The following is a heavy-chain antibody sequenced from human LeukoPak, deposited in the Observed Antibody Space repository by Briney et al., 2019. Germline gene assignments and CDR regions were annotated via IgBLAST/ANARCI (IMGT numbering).Heavy chain of an antibody. CDR3: ARQHTIFGVVILDY. Sequence: SETLSLTCTVSGGSISSSSYYWGWLRHPPGKRLGWMGSIYYSGSTYYNPSLKSRTTISVDTSKNQFPLKLSSVTAAATAVYYCARQHTIFGVVILDYWGQGTLVTVSS. V-gene: IGHV4-39*01. CDR2: IYYSGST. CDR1: GGSISSSSYY. D-gene: IGHD3-3*01. J-gene: IGHJ4*02.